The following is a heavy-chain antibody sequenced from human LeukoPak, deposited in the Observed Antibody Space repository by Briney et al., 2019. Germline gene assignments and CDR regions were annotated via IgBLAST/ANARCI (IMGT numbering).Heavy chain of an antibody. CDR3: ARPPGGGIYYVDA. CDR2: IYYSGST. Sequence: SETLSLTCTVSGGSISSSSYYWGWIRQPPGKGLEWIGSIYYSGSTYYNPSLKSRVTISVDTSKNQFSLKLSSVTAADTAVYYCARPPGGGIYYVDAWGQGILVTVSS. V-gene: IGHV4-39*07. D-gene: IGHD1-26*01. CDR1: GGSISSSSYY. J-gene: IGHJ5*02.